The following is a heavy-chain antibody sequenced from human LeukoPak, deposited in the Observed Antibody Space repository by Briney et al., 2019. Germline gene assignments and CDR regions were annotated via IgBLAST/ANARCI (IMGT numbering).Heavy chain of an antibody. CDR2: IYHSGST. CDR1: GGSISSSSYY. J-gene: IGHJ4*02. D-gene: IGHD4-17*01. CDR3: ASIPVTTYYFDY. V-gene: IGHV4-39*01. Sequence: SETLSLTCTVSGGSISSSSYYWGWIRQPPGKGLEWIGSIYHSGSTYYNPSLKSRVTISVDTSKNQFSLKLSSVTAADTAVYYCASIPVTTYYFDYWGQGTLVTVSS.